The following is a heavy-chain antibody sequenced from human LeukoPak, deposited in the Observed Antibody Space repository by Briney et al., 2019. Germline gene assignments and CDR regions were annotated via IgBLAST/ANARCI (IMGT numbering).Heavy chain of an antibody. J-gene: IGHJ2*01. CDR1: GFTFSSYSMN. D-gene: IGHD2-2*01. CDR2: IYYSGST. V-gene: IGHV4-39*01. Sequence: GSLRLSCAASGFTFSSYSMNWVRQPPGKGLEWIGSIYYSGSTYYNPSLKSRVTISVDTSKNQFSLKLSSVTAADTAVYYCARHLGWVQLPGVGYFDLWGRGTLVTVSS. CDR3: ARHLGWVQLPGVGYFDL.